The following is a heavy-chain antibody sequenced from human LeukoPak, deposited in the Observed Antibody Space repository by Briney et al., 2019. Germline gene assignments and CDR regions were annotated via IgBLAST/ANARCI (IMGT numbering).Heavy chain of an antibody. D-gene: IGHD6-6*01. CDR3: ARVGEYSSSSGGQYYFDY. CDR1: GGSISSGGYY. CDR2: IYHSGST. V-gene: IGHV4-30-2*01. J-gene: IGHJ4*02. Sequence: SETLSLTCTVSGGSISSGGYYWSWIRQPPGKGLEWIGYIYHSGSTYYNPSLKSRVTISVDRSKNQFSLKLSSVTAADTAVYYCARVGEYSSSSGGQYYFDYWGQGTLVTVSS.